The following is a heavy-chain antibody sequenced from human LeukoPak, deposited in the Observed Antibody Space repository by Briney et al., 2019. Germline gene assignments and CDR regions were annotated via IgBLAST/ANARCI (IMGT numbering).Heavy chain of an antibody. V-gene: IGHV3-23*01. CDR2: ISNNGGYT. CDR3: AKWGDLRYYYYGMDV. Sequence: PGGSLRLSCAASGFTFSSSAMSWVRQAPGKGLEWVSAISNNGGYTYYADSVQGRFTISRDNSKSTLCLQMNSLRAEDTAVYYCAKWGDLRYYYYGMDVWGQGTTVTVSS. D-gene: IGHD3-16*01. J-gene: IGHJ6*02. CDR1: GFTFSSSA.